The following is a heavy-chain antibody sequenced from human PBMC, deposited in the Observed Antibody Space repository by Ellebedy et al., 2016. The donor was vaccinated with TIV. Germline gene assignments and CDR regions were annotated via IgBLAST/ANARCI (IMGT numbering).Heavy chain of an antibody. CDR2: ISSNGGST. Sequence: GESLKISCSASGFTFSSYVMHWVRQAPGKGLEYVSAISSNGGSTYYADFVKGGFTISRDNSKNTLYLQMSSPRAEDTAVYYCVKDKEYSSSSGYFDYWGQGSLVTVSS. CDR1: GFTFSSYV. D-gene: IGHD6-6*01. V-gene: IGHV3-64D*06. J-gene: IGHJ4*02. CDR3: VKDKEYSSSSGYFDY.